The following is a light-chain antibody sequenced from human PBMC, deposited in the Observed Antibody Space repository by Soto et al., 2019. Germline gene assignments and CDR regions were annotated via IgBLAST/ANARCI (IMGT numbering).Light chain of an antibody. CDR1: QGISSY. V-gene: IGKV1-9*01. Sequence: DIQLTQSPSFLSASVGDRVTITCRASQGISSYLAWYQQKPGKAPKLLIYAASTLQSGVPSRFSGSGSGTEFTITISSLQPEDFATYYCQQLNSYPPFGGGTKVEIK. J-gene: IGKJ4*01. CDR2: AAS. CDR3: QQLNSYPP.